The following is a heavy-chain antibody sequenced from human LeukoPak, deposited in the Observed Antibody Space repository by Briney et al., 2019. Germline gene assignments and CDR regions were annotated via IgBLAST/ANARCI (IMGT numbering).Heavy chain of an antibody. D-gene: IGHD3-16*02. J-gene: IGHJ4*02. CDR2: INHSGST. V-gene: IGHV4-34*01. CDR3: ARRPLYDYVWGNYRFSDSVHRDY. Sequence: SETLSLTCAVYGGSFSGYYWSWIRQPPGKGLEWIGEINHSGSTNYNPSLKSRVTISVDTSKNQFSLKLSPVTAADTAVYYCARRPLYDYVWGNYRFSDSVHRDYWGQGTLVTVSS. CDR1: GGSFSGYY.